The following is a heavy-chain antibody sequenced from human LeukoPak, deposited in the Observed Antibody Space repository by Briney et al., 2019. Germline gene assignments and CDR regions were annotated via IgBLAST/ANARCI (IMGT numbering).Heavy chain of an antibody. Sequence: GGSLRLSCAASGFTFDDYAMHWVRQAPGKGLEWVSGISWNSGSIGYADSVKGRFTISRDNAKNSLYLQMNSLRAEDTALYYCAKDIGSSGWYDPGAFDIWGQGTMVTVSS. V-gene: IGHV3-9*01. CDR1: GFTFDDYA. CDR2: ISWNSGSI. CDR3: AKDIGSSGWYDPGAFDI. J-gene: IGHJ3*02. D-gene: IGHD6-19*01.